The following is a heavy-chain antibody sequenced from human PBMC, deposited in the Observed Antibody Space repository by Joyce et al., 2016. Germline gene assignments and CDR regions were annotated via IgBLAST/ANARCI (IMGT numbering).Heavy chain of an antibody. Sequence: QVKLVESGGGVVQPGRSLRLSCEVSGFTFSRYGFHWVRQAPGKGLEWVVVIWFDGNRTNQADSVGGRFTISRDNPKNTLYLQMNSLRVEDTAKYYCVPASPGISGSYPIGMDVWGQGTTVTVSS. J-gene: IGHJ6*02. CDR3: VPASPGISGSYPIGMDV. V-gene: IGHV3-33*01. CDR1: GFTFSRYG. CDR2: IWFDGNRT. D-gene: IGHD3-10*01.